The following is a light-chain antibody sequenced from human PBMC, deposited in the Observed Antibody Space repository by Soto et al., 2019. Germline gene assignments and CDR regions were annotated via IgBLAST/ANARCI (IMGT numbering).Light chain of an antibody. V-gene: IGLV2-14*03. Sequence: QSALTQPASVSGSPGQSIAISCTGTSTDVGNYNYVSWYQQHPGRAPQLMIYDVSNRPSGVSDRFSGSKSGNTASLTISGLQPEDEADYYCNSYTTSSTYVFGTGTKLT. CDR3: NSYTTSSTYV. CDR2: DVS. J-gene: IGLJ1*01. CDR1: STDVGNYNY.